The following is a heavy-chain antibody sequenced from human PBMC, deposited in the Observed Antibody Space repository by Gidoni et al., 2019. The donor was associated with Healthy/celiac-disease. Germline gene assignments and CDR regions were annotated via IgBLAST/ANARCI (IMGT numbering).Heavy chain of an antibody. D-gene: IGHD3-22*01. CDR2: ISSSSSTI. CDR3: ARERPGRYDSSGYYYPTAFDI. J-gene: IGHJ3*02. Sequence: EVQLVESGGGLVQPGSSLRLSCAASGFTFSSYSMNCVRQAPGKGLEWGSSISSSSSTIYYVDSVKGRFTISRDNANNSLYLQMNSLRAQDTAVYYCARERPGRYDSSGYYYPTAFDIWGQGTMVTVSS. CDR1: GFTFSSYS. V-gene: IGHV3-48*01.